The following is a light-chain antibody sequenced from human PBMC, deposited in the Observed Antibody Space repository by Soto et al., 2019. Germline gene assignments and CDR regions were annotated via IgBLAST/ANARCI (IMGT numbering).Light chain of an antibody. V-gene: IGLV1-36*01. CDR1: SFNIGNNA. CDR3: CSFADGHNYV. CDR2: YDD. Sequence: QSVLTQPPSVSEAPRQRVTISCSGSSFNIGNNAVNWYQQLPGQAPKLLIYYDDLLPSGVSDRFSGSKSGTSASLAISGLQSEDEADYYCCSFADGHNYVFGGGTKVTVL. J-gene: IGLJ3*02.